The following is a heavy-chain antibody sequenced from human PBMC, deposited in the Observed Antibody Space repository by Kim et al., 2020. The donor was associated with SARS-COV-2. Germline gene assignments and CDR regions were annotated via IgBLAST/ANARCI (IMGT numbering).Heavy chain of an antibody. V-gene: IGHV3-23*01. CDR1: GFTFSAYA. Sequence: GWSLRLSCAASGFTFSAYAMTWVRQAPGKGLEWVSGISGSDGSTFYADSVKGRFIISRDNSKNTLHLQMNSLRAEDTAVYYCARHFGSSGSEFHHWGQGALVTVSS. CDR2: ISGSDGST. CDR3: ARHFGSSGSEFHH. J-gene: IGHJ1*01. D-gene: IGHD3-22*01.